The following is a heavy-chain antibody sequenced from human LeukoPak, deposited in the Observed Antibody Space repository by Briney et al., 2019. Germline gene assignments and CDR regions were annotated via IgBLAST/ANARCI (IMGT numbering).Heavy chain of an antibody. CDR3: ASRGTVSRRGVFDY. D-gene: IGHD5/OR15-5a*01. J-gene: IGHJ4*02. CDR1: GYTFTSYG. Sequence: GASVKVSCKASGYTFTSYGISWVRQAPGQGLEWMGWVSAYNGNTNYAQKLQGRVTMTTDTSTSTAYMELRSLRSDDTAVYYCASRGTVSRRGVFDYWGQGTLVTVSS. CDR2: VSAYNGNT. V-gene: IGHV1-18*01.